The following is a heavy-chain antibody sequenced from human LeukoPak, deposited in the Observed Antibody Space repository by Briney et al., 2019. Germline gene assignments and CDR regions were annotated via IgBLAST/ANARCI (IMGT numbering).Heavy chain of an antibody. D-gene: IGHD3-10*01. J-gene: IGHJ6*02. CDR1: GGTFSSYA. V-gene: IGHV1-69*01. Sequence: SVTVSCKASGGTFSSYAISWVRQAPGQGLEWMGGIIPIFGTANYAQKFQGRVTITADESTSTAYMELSSLRSEDTAVYYCAREYYYGSGSYYNARTNYYYGMDVWGQGTTVTVSS. CDR2: IIPIFGTA. CDR3: AREYYYGSGSYYNARTNYYYGMDV.